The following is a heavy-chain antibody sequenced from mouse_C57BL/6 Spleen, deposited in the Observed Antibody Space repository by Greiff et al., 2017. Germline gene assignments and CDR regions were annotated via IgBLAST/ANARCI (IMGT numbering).Heavy chain of an antibody. CDR1: GYTFTSYW. J-gene: IGHJ2*01. D-gene: IGHD2-4*01. CDR3: ARFYYDYDEYYFDY. Sequence: QVQLKQSGAELAKPGASVKLSCKASGYTFTSYWMHWVKQRPGQGLEWIGYINPSSGYTKYNQKFKDKATLTADKYSSTAYMQLSSLTYEDSAVYYCARFYYDYDEYYFDYWGQGTTLTVSS. CDR2: INPSSGYT. V-gene: IGHV1-7*01.